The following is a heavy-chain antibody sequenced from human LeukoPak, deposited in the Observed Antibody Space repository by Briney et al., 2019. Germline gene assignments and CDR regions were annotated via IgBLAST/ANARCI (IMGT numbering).Heavy chain of an antibody. CDR2: MYNSGST. CDR3: ARGAVAGIPHFDY. CDR1: GGSISSSYYY. Sequence: SETLSLTCTVSGGSISSSYYYWGWIRQPPGKGLEWIGTMYNSGSTDYNPSLESRVTISVDTSKNQFSLKLSSVTAADTAVYYCARGAVAGIPHFDYWGQGTLVTVSS. D-gene: IGHD6-19*01. V-gene: IGHV4-39*07. J-gene: IGHJ4*02.